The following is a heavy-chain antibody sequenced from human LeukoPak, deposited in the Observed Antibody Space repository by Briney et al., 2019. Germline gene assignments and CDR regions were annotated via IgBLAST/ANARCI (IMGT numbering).Heavy chain of an antibody. Sequence: PSETLSLTCTVSGGSISSYYWSWIRQPPGKGLEWIGYIYYSGSTNYNPSLKSRVTISVDTSKNQFSLKLSSVTAADTAVYYCARERCSSTSCYRSEYSRYWDYYYMDVWGKGTTVTVSS. CDR3: ARERCSSTSCYRSEYSRYWDYYYMDV. CDR2: IYYSGST. V-gene: IGHV4-59*12. CDR1: GGSISSYY. J-gene: IGHJ6*03. D-gene: IGHD2-2*02.